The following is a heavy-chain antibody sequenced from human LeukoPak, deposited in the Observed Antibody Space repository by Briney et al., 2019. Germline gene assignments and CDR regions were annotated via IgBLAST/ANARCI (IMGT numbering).Heavy chain of an antibody. Sequence: SETLSLTCTVSAGSISSHYWSWIRQPPGKGLEWIGYIYYSGSTNYNPSLKSRVTISVDTSKNQFSLKLSSVIAADTAVYYCARAPLRWPFDYWVQGTLVTVSS. D-gene: IGHD4-23*01. J-gene: IGHJ4*02. CDR2: IYYSGST. CDR1: AGSISSHY. V-gene: IGHV4-59*11. CDR3: ARAPLRWPFDY.